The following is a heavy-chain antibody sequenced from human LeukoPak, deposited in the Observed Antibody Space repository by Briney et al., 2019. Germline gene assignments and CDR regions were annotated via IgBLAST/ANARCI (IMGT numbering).Heavy chain of an antibody. CDR3: ARGGSSSLADMDV. CDR2: ISSSSSYI. V-gene: IGHV3-21*01. J-gene: IGHJ6*03. Sequence: GGSLRLSCTVSGFTASSNSMNWVRQAPGKGLEWVSSISSSSSYIYYADSVKGRFTISRDNAKNSLYLQMNSLRAEDTAVYYCARGGSSSLADMDVWGKGTTVTVSS. CDR1: GFTASSNS. D-gene: IGHD6-6*01.